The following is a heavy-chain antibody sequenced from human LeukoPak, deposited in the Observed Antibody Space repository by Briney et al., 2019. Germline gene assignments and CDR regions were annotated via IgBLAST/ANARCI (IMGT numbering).Heavy chain of an antibody. D-gene: IGHD6-19*01. CDR3: AREQGSGWYGVDYYGMDV. CDR1: GGTFSSYA. J-gene: IGHJ6*02. Sequence: GASVKVSFKASGGTFSSYAISWVRQAPGQGLEWMGGIIPIFGIANYAQKFQGRVTITADKSTSTAYMELSSLRSEDTAVYYCAREQGSGWYGVDYYGMDVWGQGTTVTVSS. V-gene: IGHV1-69*10. CDR2: IIPIFGIA.